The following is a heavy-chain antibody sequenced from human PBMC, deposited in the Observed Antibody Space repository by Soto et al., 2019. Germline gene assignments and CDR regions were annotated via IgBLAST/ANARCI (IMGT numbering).Heavy chain of an antibody. J-gene: IGHJ4*02. V-gene: IGHV3-33*01. CDR2: IWYDGRNK. CDR3: ARDHHVVVPAALCDY. CDR1: GFTFSSYG. D-gene: IGHD2-2*01. Sequence: QVQLVESGGGVVQPGRSLRLSCAASGFTFSSYGMHWVRQAPGKGLEWVAVIWYDGRNKYYVDSVKGRFTISRDNSKNTLYLQMNSLRAEDTAVYYCARDHHVVVPAALCDYGGQGTLVTVSS.